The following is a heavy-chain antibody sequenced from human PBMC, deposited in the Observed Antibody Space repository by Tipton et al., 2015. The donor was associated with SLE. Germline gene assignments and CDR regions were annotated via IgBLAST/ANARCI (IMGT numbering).Heavy chain of an antibody. Sequence: TLSLTCTVSGGSISSYYWSWIRQPPGKGLEWIGYIYTSGSTNYNPSLKSRVTISVDTSKNQFSLKLSSVTAAGTAVYYCARRPHYYYYGMDVWGQGTTVTVSS. V-gene: IGHV4-4*08. CDR3: ARRPHYYYYGMDV. CDR1: GGSISSYY. CDR2: IYTSGST. J-gene: IGHJ6*02.